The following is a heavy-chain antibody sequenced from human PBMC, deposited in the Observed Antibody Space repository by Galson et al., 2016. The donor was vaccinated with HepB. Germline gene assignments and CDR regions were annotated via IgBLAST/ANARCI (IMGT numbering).Heavy chain of an antibody. CDR3: VRDISSSHFDL. V-gene: IGHV3-33*08. J-gene: IGHJ2*01. CDR1: GFTFSTYW. Sequence: SLRLSCAASGFTFSTYWMHWVRQAPGKGLEWVAVVFYDDSRKYYADFVKGRFSISRDNSKSSLYLDMSSLRAEDTAVYYCVRDISSSHFDLWGRGTLVTVTS. CDR2: VFYDDSRK. D-gene: IGHD2-2*01.